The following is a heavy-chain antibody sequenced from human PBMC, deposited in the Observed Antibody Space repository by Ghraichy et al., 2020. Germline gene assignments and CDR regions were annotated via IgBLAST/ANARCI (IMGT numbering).Heavy chain of an antibody. CDR2: LYSGGTT. D-gene: IGHD2-15*01. CDR1: GVTVSDNY. Sequence: GGSLRLSCAASGVTVSDNYISWVRQAPGKGLEWVSVLYSGGTTYYADSVRGRFTISRDNSKNTLYLQMNSLRAEDTAVYYCARGGFEGVVAAIFDYWGQGALVTVSS. J-gene: IGHJ4*02. CDR3: ARGGFEGVVAAIFDY. V-gene: IGHV3-53*01.